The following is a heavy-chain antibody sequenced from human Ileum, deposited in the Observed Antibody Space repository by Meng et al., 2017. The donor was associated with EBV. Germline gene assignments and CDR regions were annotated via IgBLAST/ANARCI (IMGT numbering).Heavy chain of an antibody. CDR1: GVSIIRGDW. CDR3: ASSDYYRSDY. J-gene: IGHJ4*02. Sequence: VYVLWASTALVKSAVALSLTFAVSGVSIIRGDWWTWVRQPPGKGLEWIGETSHSGSTNYSPSLKSRVTISLDKSKNQLSLKLNSVTAADTAVYYCASSDYYRSDYWGQGTLVTVSS. V-gene: IGHV4-4*02. D-gene: IGHD3-22*01. CDR2: TSHSGST.